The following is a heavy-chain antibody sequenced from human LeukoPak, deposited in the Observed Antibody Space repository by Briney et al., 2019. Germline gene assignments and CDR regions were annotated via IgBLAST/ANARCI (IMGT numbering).Heavy chain of an antibody. CDR1: GYTFTSYW. J-gene: IGHJ4*02. CDR2: ISAYNGNT. Sequence: ASVKLSCKASGYTFTSYWISWVRQAPGQGLEWMGCISAYNGNTNYAQKLQGRVTMTTDTSTSTAYMELRSLRSDDTAVYYCARVQYQLLYRPYYFDYWGQGTLVTVSS. V-gene: IGHV1-18*01. CDR3: ARVQYQLLYRPYYFDY. D-gene: IGHD2-2*02.